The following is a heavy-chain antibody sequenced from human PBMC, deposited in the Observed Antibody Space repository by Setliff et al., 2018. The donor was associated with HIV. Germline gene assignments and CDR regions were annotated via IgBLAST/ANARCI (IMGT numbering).Heavy chain of an antibody. CDR1: GGSISGYY. CDR3: ARGLSFYDPGGFDH. Sequence: SETLSLTCTVSGGSISGYYWSWIRQSPGKGLEWIGYIYSSGSTNFNPSLKSRVTISVDTSKNQFSLKLSSVTAADTAVYYCARGLSFYDPGGFDHWGQGTPVTVSS. J-gene: IGHJ4*02. V-gene: IGHV4-4*09. CDR2: IYSSGST. D-gene: IGHD3-22*01.